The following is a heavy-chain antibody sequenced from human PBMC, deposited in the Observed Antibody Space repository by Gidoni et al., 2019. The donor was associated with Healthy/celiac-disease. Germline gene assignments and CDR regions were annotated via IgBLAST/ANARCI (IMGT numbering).Heavy chain of an antibody. CDR2: IHPRGGST. CDR3: ARTPPAGYYDSSGPRPPSGVYFDY. Sequence: QVPLAQSGADVNKPWAPLKVSCTASGSTFTSYSMHWARQPPGQGLAWMGIIHPRGGSTSYAQKCQGRVTMTRDTSTSTVYMELSSLRSEDTAVYYCARTPPAGYYDSSGPRPPSGVYFDYWGQGTLVTVSS. CDR1: GSTFTSYS. V-gene: IGHV1-46*03. D-gene: IGHD3-22*01. J-gene: IGHJ4*02.